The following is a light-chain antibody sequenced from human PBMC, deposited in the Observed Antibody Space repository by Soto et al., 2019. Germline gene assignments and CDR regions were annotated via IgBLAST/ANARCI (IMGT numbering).Light chain of an antibody. J-gene: IGLJ1*01. V-gene: IGLV3-21*02. CDR3: QVWDSSTDELYV. CDR2: ADS. CDR1: NIGSNS. Sequence: SYELTQPPSVSVAPGQTAIVTCDGNNIGSNSVHWYQQKPGRAPVLVVYADSDRPSGVPERFSGSNSGNTATLTISRVEAGDEDDYYCQVWDSSTDELYVFGPGTKVTVL.